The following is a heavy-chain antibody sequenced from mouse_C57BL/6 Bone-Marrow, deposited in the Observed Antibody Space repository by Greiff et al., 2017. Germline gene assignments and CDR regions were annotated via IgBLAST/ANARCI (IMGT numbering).Heavy chain of an antibody. V-gene: IGHV2-2*01. J-gene: IGHJ2*01. CDR3: ARCSYYYGSSYLHYFDY. D-gene: IGHD1-1*01. CDR1: GFSLTSYG. CDR2: IWSGGST. Sequence: VQLKESGPGLVQPSQSLSITCTVSGFSLTSYGVHWVRPSPGKGLEWLGVIWSGGSTDYNAAFISRLSISKDNSKSQVFFKMNSLQADDTAIYYCARCSYYYGSSYLHYFDYWGQGTTLTVSS.